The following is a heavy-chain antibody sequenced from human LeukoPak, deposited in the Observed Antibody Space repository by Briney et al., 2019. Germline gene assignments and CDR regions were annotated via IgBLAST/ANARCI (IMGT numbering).Heavy chain of an antibody. D-gene: IGHD2-15*01. J-gene: IGHJ6*02. Sequence: SGTLSLTCAVSGGSISSSNWWSWVRQPPGKGLEWIGEIYHSGSTNYNPSLKSRVTISVDKSKNQFSLNLSSVTAADTAVYYCRGYCSGGSCYYYYYGMDVWGQGTTVTASS. V-gene: IGHV4-4*02. CDR3: RGYCSGGSCYYYYYGMDV. CDR2: IYHSGST. CDR1: GGSISSSNW.